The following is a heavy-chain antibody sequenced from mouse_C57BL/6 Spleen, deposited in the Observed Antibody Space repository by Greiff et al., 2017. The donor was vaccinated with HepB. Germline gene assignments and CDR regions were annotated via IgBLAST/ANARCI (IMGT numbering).Heavy chain of an antibody. Sequence: QVQLQQPGAELVKPGASVKMSCKASGYTFTSYWITWVKQRPGQGLEWIGDIYPGSGSTNYNEKFKSKATLTVNTSSSTAYMQLSSLTSEDSAVYYCARESLRLGYYFDYWGQGTTLTVSS. CDR1: GYTFTSYW. CDR3: ARESLRLGYYFDY. CDR2: IYPGSGST. V-gene: IGHV1-55*01. D-gene: IGHD2-12*01. J-gene: IGHJ2*01.